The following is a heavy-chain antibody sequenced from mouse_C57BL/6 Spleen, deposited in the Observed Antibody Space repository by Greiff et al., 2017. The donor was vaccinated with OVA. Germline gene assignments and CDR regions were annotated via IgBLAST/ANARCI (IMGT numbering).Heavy chain of an antibody. D-gene: IGHD1-1*01. CDR2: INPSNGGT. Sequence: VQLQQPGTELVKPGASVKLSCKASGYTFTSYWMHWVKQRPGQGLEWIGNINPSNGGTNYNEKFKSKATLTVDKSSSTAYMQLSSLTSEDSAVYYGARRGYGSSPSFAYWGQGTLVTVSA. CDR1: GYTFTSYW. J-gene: IGHJ3*01. CDR3: ARRGYGSSPSFAY. V-gene: IGHV1-53*01.